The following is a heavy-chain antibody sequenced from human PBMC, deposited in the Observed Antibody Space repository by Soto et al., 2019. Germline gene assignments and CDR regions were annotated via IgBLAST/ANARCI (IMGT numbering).Heavy chain of an antibody. Sequence: SETLSLTCTVSGGSISSYYWSWIRQPPGKGLEWIGYIYYSGSTNYNPSLKSRVTISVDTSKNQFSLKLSSVTAADTAVHYCARVGNDYIWGSYRKYYFDYWGQGTLVTVSS. D-gene: IGHD3-16*02. CDR2: IYYSGST. CDR3: ARVGNDYIWGSYRKYYFDY. CDR1: GGSISSYY. V-gene: IGHV4-59*01. J-gene: IGHJ4*02.